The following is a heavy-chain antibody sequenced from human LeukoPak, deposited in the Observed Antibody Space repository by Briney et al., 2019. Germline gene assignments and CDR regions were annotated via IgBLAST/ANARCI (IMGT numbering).Heavy chain of an antibody. V-gene: IGHV3-23*01. CDR1: GFTFSYYA. J-gene: IGHJ4*02. CDR2: ITGTDGST. Sequence: GGSLRLSCAASGFTFSYYAMSWVRQAPGEGLEWVSGITGTDGSTYYADSVKGRFTISRDNSKSALYLQMNSLRAEDTAMYYCARGTTGGYSPSHWGQGTLVTVSS. CDR3: ARGTTGGYSPSH. D-gene: IGHD5-12*01.